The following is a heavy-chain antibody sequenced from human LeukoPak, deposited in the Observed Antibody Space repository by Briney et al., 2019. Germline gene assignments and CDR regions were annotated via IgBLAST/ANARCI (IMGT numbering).Heavy chain of an antibody. CDR3: ARDRGIAVAGSGWFDP. CDR1: GYTFTSYD. V-gene: IGHV1-2*02. CDR2: INPNSGGT. Sequence: ASVKVSCKASGYTFTSYDINWVRQAPGQGLEWMGWINPNSGGTNYAQKFQGRVTMTRDTSISTVYMELSRLRSDDTAVYYCARDRGIAVAGSGWFDPWGQGTLVTVSS. D-gene: IGHD6-19*01. J-gene: IGHJ5*02.